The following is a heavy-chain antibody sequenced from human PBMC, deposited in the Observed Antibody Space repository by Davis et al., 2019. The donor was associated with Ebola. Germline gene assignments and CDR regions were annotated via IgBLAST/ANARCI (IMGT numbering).Heavy chain of an antibody. V-gene: IGHV3-23*01. J-gene: IGHJ6*04. CDR2: ISGGGGST. CDR1: GFTFSSYA. Sequence: PGGSLRLSCAASGFTFSSYAMSWVRQAPGKGLEWVSGISGGGGSTYYADSVKGRFTISRDNSKKTMYLQMNSLRGEDTAVYYCARSGLSFGVVKYHYGMDVWGKGTTVTVSS. D-gene: IGHD3-3*01. CDR3: ARSGLSFGVVKYHYGMDV.